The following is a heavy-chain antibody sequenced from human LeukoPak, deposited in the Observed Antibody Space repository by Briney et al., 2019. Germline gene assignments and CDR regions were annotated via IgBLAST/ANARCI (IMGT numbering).Heavy chain of an antibody. CDR3: ASGGSSGSDDAFDI. CDR1: GGSFSGYY. Sequence: SETLSLTCAVYGGSFSGYYWSWIRQPPGKGLEWIGEINHSGSTNYNPSLKSRVTISVDTSKNQFSLKLSSVTAADTAVDYCASGGSSGSDDAFDIWGQGTMVTVSS. CDR2: INHSGST. J-gene: IGHJ3*02. D-gene: IGHD3-22*01. V-gene: IGHV4-34*01.